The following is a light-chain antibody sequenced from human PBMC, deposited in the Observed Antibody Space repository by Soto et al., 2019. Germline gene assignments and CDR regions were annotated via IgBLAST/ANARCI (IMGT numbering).Light chain of an antibody. CDR3: SSYTSSSTLVV. CDR1: SSDVGGYNY. CDR2: DVS. V-gene: IGLV2-14*01. J-gene: IGLJ2*01. Sequence: QSALTQPASVSGSPGQWITISCTGTSSDVGGYNYVSWYQQHPGKDPRLLISDVSNRPSGVSNRFSGCKSGNTASLTISGLQAEDEADYYCSSYTSSSTLVVFGGGTKLTVL.